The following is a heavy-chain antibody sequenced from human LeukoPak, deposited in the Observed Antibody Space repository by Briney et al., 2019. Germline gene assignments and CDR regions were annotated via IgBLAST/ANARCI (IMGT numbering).Heavy chain of an antibody. CDR2: INSDGSST. Sequence: PGGSLRPSCAASGFTFSSYWMHWVRQAPGKGLVWVPRINSDGSSTSYADSVKGRFTISRDNSRNTLYLQMNSLRAEDTAVYYCARDSGRFGVFDIWGQGTMVTVSS. V-gene: IGHV3-74*01. J-gene: IGHJ3*02. D-gene: IGHD3-10*01. CDR3: ARDSGRFGVFDI. CDR1: GFTFSSYW.